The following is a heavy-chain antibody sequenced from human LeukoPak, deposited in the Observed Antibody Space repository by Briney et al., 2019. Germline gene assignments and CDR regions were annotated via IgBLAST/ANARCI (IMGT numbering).Heavy chain of an antibody. V-gene: IGHV4-4*09. J-gene: IGHJ4*02. CDR1: GGSISSYY. Sequence: SETLSLTCTVSGGSISSYYWNWIRQPPGKGLEWIGYIYTSGSTNYNPSLKSRVTISVDTSKNQFSLKLSSVTAADTAVYYCARTNWSGYYNDYWGQGTLVTVSS. D-gene: IGHD3-3*01. CDR2: IYTSGST. CDR3: ARTNWSGYYNDY.